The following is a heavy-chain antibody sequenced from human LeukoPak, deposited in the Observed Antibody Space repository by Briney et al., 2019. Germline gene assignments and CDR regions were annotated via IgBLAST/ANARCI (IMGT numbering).Heavy chain of an antibody. D-gene: IGHD6-13*01. J-gene: IGHJ6*02. CDR1: GGSFSGYY. CDR2: IYYSGST. CDR3: ARQPVAAAGTSPSRYYYYYGMDV. V-gene: IGHV4-59*08. Sequence: KPSETLSLTCAVYGGSFSGYYWSWIRQPPGKGLEWIGYIYYSGSTNYNPSLKSRVTISVDTSKNQFSLKLSSVTAADTAVYYCARQPVAAAGTSPSRYYYYYGMDVWGQGTTVTVSS.